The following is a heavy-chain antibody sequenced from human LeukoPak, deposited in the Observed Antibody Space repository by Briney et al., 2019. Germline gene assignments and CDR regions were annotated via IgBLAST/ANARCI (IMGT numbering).Heavy chain of an antibody. D-gene: IGHD4-17*01. CDR1: GGSFSGYY. Sequence: SETLSLTCAVYGGSFSGYYWGWIRQRQPPGKGLEWIGTIYYSGSTHYNPSLKSQVTISVDTSKNQFSLKLSSVTAADTAVYYCARETSVSTIDYYYYYMDVWGKGTTVTISS. J-gene: IGHJ6*03. CDR2: IYYSGST. V-gene: IGHV4-34*01. CDR3: ARETSVSTIDYYYYYMDV.